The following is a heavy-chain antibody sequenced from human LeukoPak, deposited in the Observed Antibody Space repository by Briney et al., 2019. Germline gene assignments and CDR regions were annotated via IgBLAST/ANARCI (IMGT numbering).Heavy chain of an antibody. CDR1: GFTFSTYA. D-gene: IGHD3-3*01. CDR3: AKVGITIFGVVNFDY. CDR2: IRYDGSNK. J-gene: IGHJ4*02. Sequence: GGSLRLSCAASGFTFSTYAMSWVRQAPGKGLEWVAFIRYDGSNKYYADSVKGRFTISRDNSKNTLYLQMNSLRAEDTAVYYCAKVGITIFGVVNFDYWGQGTLVTVSS. V-gene: IGHV3-30*02.